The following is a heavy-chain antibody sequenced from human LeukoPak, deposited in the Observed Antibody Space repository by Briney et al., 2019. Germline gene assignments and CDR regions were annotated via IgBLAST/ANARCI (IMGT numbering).Heavy chain of an antibody. CDR3: ARWGQTSAGSGWYNWFDP. CDR1: GGSFSGYY. J-gene: IGHJ5*02. D-gene: IGHD6-19*01. V-gene: IGHV4-34*01. Sequence: SETLSLTCAVYGGSFSGYYWSWIRQPPGKGLEWIGEINHSGSTNYNPSLKSRVTISVDTSKNQFSLKLSSATAADTAVYYCARWGQTSAGSGWYNWFDPWGQGTLVTVSS. CDR2: INHSGST.